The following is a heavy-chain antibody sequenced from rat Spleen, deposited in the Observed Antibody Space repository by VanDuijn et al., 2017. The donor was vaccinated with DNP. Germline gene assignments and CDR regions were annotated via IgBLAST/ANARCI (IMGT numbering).Heavy chain of an antibody. V-gene: IGHV3-3*01. CDR3: ARFGSTVATWYFDF. CDR2: IHSAGST. Sequence: EVQLQESGPGLVKPSQSLSLTCSVTGYSIISSYRWNWIRKFPGNKLEWMGYIHSAGSTQYNPSLKGRISITGETSKNQLFLRVNSVTTDDTATYFCARFGSTVATWYFDFWGPGTMVTVSS. J-gene: IGHJ1*01. D-gene: IGHD1-3*01. CDR1: GYSIISSYR.